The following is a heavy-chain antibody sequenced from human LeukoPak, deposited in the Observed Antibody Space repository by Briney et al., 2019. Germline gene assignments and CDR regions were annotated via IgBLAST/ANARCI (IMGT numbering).Heavy chain of an antibody. D-gene: IGHD3-22*01. V-gene: IGHV4-39*07. CDR2: IYYSGST. CDR3: ARDWVHYYDSSGYYDAFDI. J-gene: IGHJ3*02. Sequence: RPSETLSLTCTVSGGSISSSSYYWGWIRQPPGKGLEWIGSIYYSGSTYYNPSLKSRVTISVDTSKNQFSLKLSSVTAADTAVYYCARDWVHYYDSSGYYDAFDIWGQGTMVTVSS. CDR1: GGSISSSSYY.